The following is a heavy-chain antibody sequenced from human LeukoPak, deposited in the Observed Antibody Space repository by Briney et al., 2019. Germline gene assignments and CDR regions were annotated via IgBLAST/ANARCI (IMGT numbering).Heavy chain of an antibody. J-gene: IGHJ3*02. Sequence: PSDTLSLICNVPDGSISNYFWSWIRQPPGKELQLSAYVHYSEPTNYNPSLRSRVTISLDTSKNQFSLKLSSVTAADTAVYYCARDRRRDLLHAFDIWGQGTMITVSS. CDR2: VHYSEPT. D-gene: IGHD1-26*01. CDR1: DGSISNYF. V-gene: IGHV4-59*01. CDR3: ARDRRRDLLHAFDI.